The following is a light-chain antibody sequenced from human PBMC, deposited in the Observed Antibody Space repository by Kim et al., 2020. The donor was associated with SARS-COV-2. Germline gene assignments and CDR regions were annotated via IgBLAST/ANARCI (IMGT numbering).Light chain of an antibody. V-gene: IGKV3-11*01. CDR1: QSVGSY. CDR3: HQRNNWPNI. CDR2: DAS. J-gene: IGKJ2*01. Sequence: LSPGERAALSCRASQSVGSYLAWYQQRPGQTPRLLIYDASKRATGIPARFSGGGFGTDFTLTISSLEPEDFALYYCHQRNNWPNIFGQGTKVDIK.